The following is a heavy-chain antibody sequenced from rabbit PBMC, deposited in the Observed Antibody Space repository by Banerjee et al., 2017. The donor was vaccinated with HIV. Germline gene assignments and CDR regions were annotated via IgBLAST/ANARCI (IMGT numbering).Heavy chain of an antibody. CDR3: ARGGAGSAYYGMDL. J-gene: IGHJ6*01. CDR1: GFSFSGYYD. CDR2: IYAGGSDIT. Sequence: QSLEESGGDLVKPGASLTLTCTASGFSFSGYYDMCWVRQAPGKGLEWIACIYAGGSDITWYASWAKGRFTGSKTSSTTVTLQLNSLTAADTATYFCARGGAGSAYYGMDLRGQGTLVTVS. V-gene: IGHV1S40*01. D-gene: IGHD4-2*01.